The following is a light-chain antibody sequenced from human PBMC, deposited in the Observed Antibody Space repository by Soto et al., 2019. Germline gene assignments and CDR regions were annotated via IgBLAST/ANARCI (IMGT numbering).Light chain of an antibody. CDR1: SSDIGRNNY. Sequence: QSALTQPASVSGSPGQSITISCTGTSSDIGRNNYVSWYQQHPGKAPKLIIFEVSDRPSGVSNRFSGSKSGNTASLTISGLQAEDEADYYCSSYTSSTTRMFAGGTKLTVL. CDR3: SSYTSSTTRM. V-gene: IGLV2-14*01. J-gene: IGLJ3*02. CDR2: EVS.